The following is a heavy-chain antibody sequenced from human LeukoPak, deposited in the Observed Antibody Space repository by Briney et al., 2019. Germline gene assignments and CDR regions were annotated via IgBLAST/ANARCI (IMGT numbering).Heavy chain of an antibody. J-gene: IGHJ3*02. V-gene: IGHV5-51*01. CDR1: GYSFTSYW. CDR3: ARHAPTAANDAFDI. Sequence: GESLKISCQGSGYSFTSYWIGWVRQMPGKGLEWMGIIYPGDSDTRYSPSFQGQVTISADKSISTAYLQWSSLKASDTAMYYCARHAPTAANDAFDIWGQGTMVIVSS. CDR2: IYPGDSDT. D-gene: IGHD2-2*01.